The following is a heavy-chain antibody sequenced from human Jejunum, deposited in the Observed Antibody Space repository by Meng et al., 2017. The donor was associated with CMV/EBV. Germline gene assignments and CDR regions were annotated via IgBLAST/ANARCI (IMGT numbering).Heavy chain of an antibody. CDR2: LYYSGTT. CDR3: ARGTPYCGGDCYYFDS. Sequence: SIRSDAYYWSWIRQSPGKGLEWSGSLYYSGTTHYNPSLKSRVTVSVDTSRNQFSLKLSSVTAADTAVYFCARGTPYCGGDCYYFDSWGQGILVTVSS. D-gene: IGHD2-21*02. V-gene: IGHV4-39*07. J-gene: IGHJ4*02. CDR1: SIRSDAYY.